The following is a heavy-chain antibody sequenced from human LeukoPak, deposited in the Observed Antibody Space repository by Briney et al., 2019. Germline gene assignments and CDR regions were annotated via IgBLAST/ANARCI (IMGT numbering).Heavy chain of an antibody. CDR2: INHSGST. CDR1: GGSFSGYY. J-gene: IGHJ4*02. D-gene: IGHD3-10*01. V-gene: IGHV4-34*01. CDR3: AGGRYGSGSRPFDY. Sequence: NPSETLSLTGAVYGGSFSGYYWSWIRQPPGKGLEWIGEINHSGSTNYNPSLKSRVTISVDTSKNQFSLKLSSVTAADTAVYYCAGGRYGSGSRPFDYWGQGTLVTVSS.